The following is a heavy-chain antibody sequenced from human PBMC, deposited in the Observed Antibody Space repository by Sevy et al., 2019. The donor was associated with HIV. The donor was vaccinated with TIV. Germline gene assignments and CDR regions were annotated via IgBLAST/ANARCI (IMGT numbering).Heavy chain of an antibody. V-gene: IGHV4-30-4*01. CDR2: IYYSGST. J-gene: IGHJ3*02. D-gene: IGHD3-22*01. Sequence: SETLSLTCTVSGGSISSGDYYWSWIRQPPGKGQEWIGYIYYSGSTYYNPSLKSRVTISVDTSKNQFSLKLSSVTAADTAVYYCASQDYDSSGHDAFDIWGQGTMVTVSS. CDR3: ASQDYDSSGHDAFDI. CDR1: GGSISSGDYY.